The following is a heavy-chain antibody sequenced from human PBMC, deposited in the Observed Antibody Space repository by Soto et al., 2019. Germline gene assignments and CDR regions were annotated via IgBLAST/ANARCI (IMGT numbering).Heavy chain of an antibody. CDR3: ARSYSSGWEFDY. CDR2: ISSTGRTI. Sequence: XASLRRWCGASGFTFSNYYMSWIRQAPGKGLEWVSYISSTGRTIYYADSVKGRFTVSRDNAQNSLSLKLDSLRVEDTAVYYCARSYSSGWEFDYWGQGTQVTVSS. J-gene: IGHJ4*02. V-gene: IGHV3-11*01. D-gene: IGHD6-19*01. CDR1: GFTFSNYY.